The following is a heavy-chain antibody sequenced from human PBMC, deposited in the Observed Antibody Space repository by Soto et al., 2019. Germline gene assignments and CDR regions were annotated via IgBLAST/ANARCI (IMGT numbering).Heavy chain of an antibody. CDR2: INPNTGGA. D-gene: IGHD2-2*01. Sequence: ASVKVSCKTSGYTFTGYYLHWVRQAPGQGLEWMGWINPNTGGANYAQKFQGRVTMTRDTSISTAYMELTSLRSDDTAVYYCARGTSSTPENWGQGTLVTVSS. J-gene: IGHJ4*02. V-gene: IGHV1-2*02. CDR3: ARGTSSTPEN. CDR1: GYTFTGYY.